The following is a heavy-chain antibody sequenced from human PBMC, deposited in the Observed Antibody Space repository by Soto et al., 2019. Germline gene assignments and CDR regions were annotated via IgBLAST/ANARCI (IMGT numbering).Heavy chain of an antibody. CDR3: AREPGSGLDY. J-gene: IGHJ4*02. D-gene: IGHD6-19*01. CDR2: IRAYHGNT. V-gene: IGHV1-18*01. Sequence: QVQLVQSGAEVKKPGASVKVSCKASGYTFTRYGISWVRQDPGQGLEWMGWIRAYHGNTNYSQELQGRVPRATATTTSTAYMDLRSLRSNDTAVNYCAREPGSGLDYWGQGTLVTVSS. CDR1: GYTFTRYG.